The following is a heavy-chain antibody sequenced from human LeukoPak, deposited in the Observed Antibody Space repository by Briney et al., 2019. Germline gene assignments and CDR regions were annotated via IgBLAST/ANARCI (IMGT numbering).Heavy chain of an antibody. J-gene: IGHJ4*02. D-gene: IGHD5-18*01. CDR3: AREAYSYGYMALDY. CDR1: GFTFSSYG. V-gene: IGHV3-48*04. Sequence: GGSLRLSCAASGFTFSSYGLNWVRQAPGKGLEWVSYISSSSITIYYADSVKGRFTISRDNAKNTLYLQMNSLRAEDTAVYYCAREAYSYGYMALDYWGQGTLVTVSS. CDR2: ISSSSITI.